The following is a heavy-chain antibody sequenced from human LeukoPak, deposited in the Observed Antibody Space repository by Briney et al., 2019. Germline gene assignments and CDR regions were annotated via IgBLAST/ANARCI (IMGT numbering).Heavy chain of an antibody. CDR3: AKEHREYCSSSSCPNWFDP. Sequence: GGSLRLSCAASGFTFSAYAMSWVRQVPGKGLEWVSAISASGGSTYYADSVKGRVTISRDNSKNTLYLQMNSLRGEDTAVYYCAKEHREYCSSSSCPNWFDPWGQGTLVTVSS. V-gene: IGHV3-23*01. D-gene: IGHD2-2*01. CDR2: ISASGGST. J-gene: IGHJ5*02. CDR1: GFTFSAYA.